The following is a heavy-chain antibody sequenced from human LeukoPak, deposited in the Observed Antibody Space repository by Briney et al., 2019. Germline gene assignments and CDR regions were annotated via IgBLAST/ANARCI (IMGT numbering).Heavy chain of an antibody. D-gene: IGHD6-19*01. Sequence: GASVKVSCKASGYTFTSYGISWVRQAPGQGLEWMGWISAYNGNTNYAQKLQGRVTMTTDTSTSTAYKELRSLRSDDTAVYYCARAHSSGWKPGVDYFDYWGQGTLVTVSS. V-gene: IGHV1-18*01. J-gene: IGHJ4*02. CDR2: ISAYNGNT. CDR3: ARAHSSGWKPGVDYFDY. CDR1: GYTFTSYG.